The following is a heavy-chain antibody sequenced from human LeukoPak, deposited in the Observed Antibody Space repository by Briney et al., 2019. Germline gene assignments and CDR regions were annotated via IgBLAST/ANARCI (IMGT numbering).Heavy chain of an antibody. CDR2: VSGEGGST. CDR3: AKDIIEGPSVRFYYYYMDV. V-gene: IGHV3-43*02. J-gene: IGHJ6*03. D-gene: IGHD1-26*01. CDR1: GFTFDVYA. Sequence: GRSLRLSCAASGFTFDVYAMHWVRQAPRKGLEWVSLVSGEGGSTYYADSVKGRFTISRDNSKNSLYLQMNSLSTEDTAWHYCAKDIIEGPSVRFYYYYMDVWGKGTTVTVSS.